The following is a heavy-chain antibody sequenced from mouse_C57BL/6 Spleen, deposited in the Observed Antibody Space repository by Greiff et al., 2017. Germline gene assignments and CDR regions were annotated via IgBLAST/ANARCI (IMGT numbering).Heavy chain of an antibody. V-gene: IGHV7-3*01. CDR1: GFTFTDYY. CDR3: ARSLYGNYPYYYAMDY. J-gene: IGHJ4*01. CDR2: IRNKANGYTT. D-gene: IGHD2-1*01. Sequence: EVQGVESGGGLVQPGGSLSLSCAASGFTFTDYYMSWVRQPPGKALEWLGFIRNKANGYTTEYSASVKGRFTISRDNSQSILYLQMNALRAEDSATYYCARSLYGNYPYYYAMDYWGQGTSVTVSS.